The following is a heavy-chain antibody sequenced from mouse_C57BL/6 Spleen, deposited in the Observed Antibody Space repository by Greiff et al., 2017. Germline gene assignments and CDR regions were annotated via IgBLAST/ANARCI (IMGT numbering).Heavy chain of an antibody. CDR1: GFTFSDYG. CDR2: ISSGSSTI. Sequence: VQLKQSGGGLVKPGGSLKLSCAASGFTFSDYGMHWVRQAPEKGLEWVAYISSGSSTIYYADTVKGRFTISRDNAKNTLFLQMTSLRSEDTAMYYCARHDPYYFDYWGQGTTLTVSS. CDR3: ARHDPYYFDY. D-gene: IGHD2-3*01. V-gene: IGHV5-17*01. J-gene: IGHJ2*01.